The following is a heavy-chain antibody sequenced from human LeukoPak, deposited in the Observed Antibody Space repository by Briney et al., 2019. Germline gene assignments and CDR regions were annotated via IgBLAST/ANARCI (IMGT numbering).Heavy chain of an antibody. Sequence: GGSLRLSCAASGFAFSNYWMHWVRQAPGKGLEWVASIKGDESEKYYVDSVKGRFSISRDNAKNSLYLQMNSLRAEDTAVYYCARALSGWGQGTLVTVSS. J-gene: IGHJ4*02. CDR2: IKGDESEK. CDR3: ARALSG. D-gene: IGHD3-3*01. V-gene: IGHV3-7*03. CDR1: GFAFSNYW.